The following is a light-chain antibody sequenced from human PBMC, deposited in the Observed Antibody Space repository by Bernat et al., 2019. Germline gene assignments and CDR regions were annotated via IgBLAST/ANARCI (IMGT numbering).Light chain of an antibody. J-gene: IGKJ1*01. CDR1: ESLVHSHGNTY. Sequence: DIVMTQTPLFSPVTLGQPASISCRSSESLVHSHGNTYLTWLHQSLGQPPRLLIYRISNRFSGVPDRFSGSGAGTDFTLKISRVEADGVGVYYCMQATNVPWTFGRGTKVEIK. V-gene: IGKV2-24*01. CDR2: RIS. CDR3: MQATNVPWT.